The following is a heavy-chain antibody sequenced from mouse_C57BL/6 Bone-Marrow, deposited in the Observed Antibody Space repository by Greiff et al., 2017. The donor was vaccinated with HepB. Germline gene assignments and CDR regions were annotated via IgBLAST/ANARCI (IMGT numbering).Heavy chain of an antibody. CDR1: GYTFTSYW. CDR2: IYPSDSET. V-gene: IGHV1-61*01. Sequence: QVQLQQPGAELVRPGSSVKLSCKASGYTFTSYWMDWVKQRPGQGLEWIGNIYPSDSETHYNQKFKDKATLTVDKSSSKAYMQLSSLTSEDSAVYYCARSGQLRLPSWFAYWGQGTLVTVSA. D-gene: IGHD3-2*02. J-gene: IGHJ3*01. CDR3: ARSGQLRLPSWFAY.